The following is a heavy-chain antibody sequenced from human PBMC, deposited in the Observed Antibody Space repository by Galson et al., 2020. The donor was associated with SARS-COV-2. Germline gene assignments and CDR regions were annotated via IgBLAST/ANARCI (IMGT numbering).Heavy chain of an antibody. D-gene: IGHD6-19*01. CDR3: ARNGRWLDC. CDR2: ISPDGSVQ. Sequence: PGGSLRLSCAASGFTFSTYWMTWVRQTPGNGLEWVANISPDGSVQSYVDSVGGPFTISRDNAKTSVYLQLNSLGAEDTAMYYCARNGRWLDCWGYGTLVTVSS. J-gene: IGHJ4*01. CDR1: GFTFSTYW. V-gene: IGHV3-7*01.